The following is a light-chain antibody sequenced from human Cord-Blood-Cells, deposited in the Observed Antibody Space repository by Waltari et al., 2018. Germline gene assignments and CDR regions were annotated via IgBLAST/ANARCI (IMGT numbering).Light chain of an antibody. Sequence: DIVMTQSPLSLPVTPGELDSISCRSSQSLLHSNGYNYLDWYLQKPGQSPQLLIYLGSNRASGVPDRFSGSGSGTDFTLKISRVEAEDVGVYYCMQALQTPITFGGGTKVEIK. CDR3: MQALQTPIT. J-gene: IGKJ4*01. CDR1: QSLLHSNGYNY. CDR2: LGS. V-gene: IGKV2-28*01.